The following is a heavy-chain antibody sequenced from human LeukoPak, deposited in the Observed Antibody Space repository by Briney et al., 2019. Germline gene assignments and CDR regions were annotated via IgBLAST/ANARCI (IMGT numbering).Heavy chain of an antibody. D-gene: IGHD2-21*02. J-gene: IGHJ4*02. CDR2: INPSGGST. CDR1: GYTFTSYY. CDR3: ARDACGGDCPSYYFDY. Sequence: ASVKVSYKASGYTFTSYYMHWVRQAPGQGLEWMGIINPSGGSTSYAQKFQGRVTMTRDTSTSTVYMELSSLRSEDTAVYYCARDACGGDCPSYYFDYWGQGTLVTVSS. V-gene: IGHV1-46*01.